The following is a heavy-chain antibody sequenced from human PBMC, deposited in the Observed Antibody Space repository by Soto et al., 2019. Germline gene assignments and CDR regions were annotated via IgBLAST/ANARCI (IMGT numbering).Heavy chain of an antibody. J-gene: IGHJ4*02. Sequence: ASVKVSCKASGGTFSSYAISWVRQAPGQGLEWMGGIIPIFGTANYAQKFQGRVTITAYESTSTAYMELSSLRSEDTAVYYCARRYCTNGVGCPFDYWGQGTLVTVSS. CDR1: GGTFSSYA. V-gene: IGHV1-69*13. D-gene: IGHD2-8*01. CDR3: ARRYCTNGVGCPFDY. CDR2: IIPIFGTA.